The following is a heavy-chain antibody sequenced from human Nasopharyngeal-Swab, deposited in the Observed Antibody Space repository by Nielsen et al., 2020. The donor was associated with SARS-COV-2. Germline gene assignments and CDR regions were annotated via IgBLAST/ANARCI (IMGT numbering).Heavy chain of an antibody. Sequence: WIRQPPGKGLEWVSYISSSGTTIYYADSVKGRFTISRDNAKNSLYLQMNSLRAEDTAVYYCAREEGLRAHWSGSPFRYYYYGMDVWGQGTPVTVSS. CDR3: AREEGLRAHWSGSPFRYYYYGMDV. V-gene: IGHV3-11*01. D-gene: IGHD3-10*01. J-gene: IGHJ6*02. CDR2: ISSSGTTI.